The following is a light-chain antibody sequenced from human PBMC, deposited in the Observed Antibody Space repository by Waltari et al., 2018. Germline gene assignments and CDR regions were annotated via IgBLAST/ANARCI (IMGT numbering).Light chain of an antibody. CDR3: QQAHTFPYT. Sequence: DIQMTQSPSSVSASVGDRLTITCRASQGITRWVAWYQQKPGKAPELLIYGASSLQSGVPSRFSGSGSGTDFTLTITNLQPEDGATYYCQQAHTFPYTFGQGTKLEIK. CDR2: GAS. J-gene: IGKJ2*01. V-gene: IGKV1D-12*01. CDR1: QGITRW.